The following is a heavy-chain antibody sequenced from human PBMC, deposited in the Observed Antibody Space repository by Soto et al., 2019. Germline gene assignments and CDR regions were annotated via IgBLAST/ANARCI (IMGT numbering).Heavy chain of an antibody. Sequence: EVQLVESGGGLVQPGGSLRLSCAASGFTFSSYWMHWVRQAPGKGLVWVSRTNEDGSTINYADSVKGRFTISRDNAKKTLYLEMNRLRAGDTALYYCTRDSGGRGGYWGQGTLVTVSS. CDR3: TRDSGGRGGY. D-gene: IGHD3-16*01. J-gene: IGHJ4*02. V-gene: IGHV3-74*01. CDR2: TNEDGSTI. CDR1: GFTFSSYW.